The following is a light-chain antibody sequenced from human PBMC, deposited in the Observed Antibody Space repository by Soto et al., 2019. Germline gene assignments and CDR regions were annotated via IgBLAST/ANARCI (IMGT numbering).Light chain of an antibody. V-gene: IGKV1-39*01. CDR3: QQSYRTPLT. CDR1: QSISIY. CDR2: AAF. J-gene: IGKJ4*01. Sequence: DIQMTQSPSSLSASVGDTVTITCRASQSISIYLNWYQQKPGKAPSLLIYAAFSLQNGVPSRFSGSGSGTDFTLTISRLQREDFATYYCQQSYRTPLTFGGGTKVEIK.